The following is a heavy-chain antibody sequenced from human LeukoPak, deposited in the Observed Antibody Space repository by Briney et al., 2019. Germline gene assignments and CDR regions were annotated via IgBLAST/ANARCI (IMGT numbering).Heavy chain of an antibody. CDR3: ARGSPSDSGNYAGPYFDY. J-gene: IGHJ4*02. D-gene: IGHD1-26*01. V-gene: IGHV3-11*01. CDR1: GFIFSDYY. CDR2: ISNSGRTI. Sequence: GGPLRLFCAGSGFIFSDYYMSWIRQTTGKGLEWVSYISNSGRTIYYAGAVKCRFTIRRDNAKNSLFLQMNVLRAEDTAVYYCARGSPSDSGNYAGPYFDYWGQGTLVTVSS.